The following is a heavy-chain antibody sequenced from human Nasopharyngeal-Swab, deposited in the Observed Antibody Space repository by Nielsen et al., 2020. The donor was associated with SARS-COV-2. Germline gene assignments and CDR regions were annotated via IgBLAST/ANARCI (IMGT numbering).Heavy chain of an antibody. CDR1: GWIFLRYA. CDR3: ARSSSPAAFDI. Sequence: QASCSASGWIFLRYAMHWVRQAPGQRLEWMGWINAGNGNTKYSQKFQGRVTITRDTSASTAYMELSSLRSEDTAVYYCARSSSPAAFDIWGQGTMVTVSS. CDR2: INAGNGNT. J-gene: IGHJ3*02. V-gene: IGHV1-3*01.